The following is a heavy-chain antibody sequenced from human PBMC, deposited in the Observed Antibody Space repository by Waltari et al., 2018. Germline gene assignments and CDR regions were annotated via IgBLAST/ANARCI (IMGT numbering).Heavy chain of an antibody. J-gene: IGHJ4*02. CDR1: VYSNSSGYY. CDR3: ARHQVGGRDFEY. Sequence: QVQLHESGPGLVKSSETLSLTCAVSVYSNSSGYYWGWIRQPPGKGLEWIGTIYQSGSTYYNPSLKSRITISLDTSKNQFSLKLNSVTAADTAVYYCARHQVGGRDFEYWGQGTLVTVSS. D-gene: IGHD1-26*01. V-gene: IGHV4-38-2*01. CDR2: IYQSGST.